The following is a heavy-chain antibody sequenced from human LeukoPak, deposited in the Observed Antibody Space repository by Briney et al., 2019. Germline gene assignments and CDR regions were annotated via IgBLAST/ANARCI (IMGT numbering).Heavy chain of an antibody. J-gene: IGHJ4*02. CDR3: ARTFCSGGSCYHWNFDY. CDR1: GGSISSYY. D-gene: IGHD2-15*01. Sequence: PSETLSLTCTVSGGSISSYYWSWIRQPPRKGLEWIGYIYYSGSTNYNPSLKSRVTISVDTSKNQFSLKLSSVTAADTAVYYCARTFCSGGSCYHWNFDYWGQGTLVTVSS. V-gene: IGHV4-59*01. CDR2: IYYSGST.